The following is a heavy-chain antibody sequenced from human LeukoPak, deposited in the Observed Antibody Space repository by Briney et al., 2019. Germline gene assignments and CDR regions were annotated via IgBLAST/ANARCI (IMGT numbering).Heavy chain of an antibody. CDR3: ARRVDDYDSADDAFDI. CDR1: GYSFTSYW. J-gene: IGHJ3*02. Sequence: ESLKISCKGSGYSFTSYWIGWVRQMPGKGLEWMGIIYPGDSDTRYSPSFQGQVTISADKSISTAYLQWSSLKASDTAMYYCARRVDDYDSADDAFDIWGQGTMVTVSS. D-gene: IGHD3-22*01. V-gene: IGHV5-51*01. CDR2: IYPGDSDT.